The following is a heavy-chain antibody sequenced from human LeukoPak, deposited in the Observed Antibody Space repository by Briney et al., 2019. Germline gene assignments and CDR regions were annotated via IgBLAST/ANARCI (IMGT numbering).Heavy chain of an antibody. J-gene: IGHJ4*02. CDR1: GFTFDDYA. Sequence: GGSLRLSCAASGFTFDDYAMHWVRQAPGKGLEWVSGISWNSAYVGYADSVKGRFTISRDNSKNTLYLQMNSLRAEDTAVYYCARDLYDFWSGYRRHPPDYWGQGTLVTVSS. V-gene: IGHV3-9*01. CDR2: ISWNSAYV. D-gene: IGHD3-3*01. CDR3: ARDLYDFWSGYRRHPPDY.